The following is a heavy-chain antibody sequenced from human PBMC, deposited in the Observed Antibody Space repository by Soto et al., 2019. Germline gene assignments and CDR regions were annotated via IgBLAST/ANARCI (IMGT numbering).Heavy chain of an antibody. CDR3: ASSTTVRGGLGMDV. CDR2: INPNSGGT. D-gene: IGHD3-10*01. V-gene: IGHV1-2*04. Sequence: ASVKVSCKASGYTFTGYYMHWVRQAPGQGLEWMGWINPNSGGTNYAQKFQGWVTMTRDTSISTAYMELSRLRSDDTAVYYCASSTTVRGGLGMDVWGQGTTVTVSS. CDR1: GYTFTGYY. J-gene: IGHJ6*02.